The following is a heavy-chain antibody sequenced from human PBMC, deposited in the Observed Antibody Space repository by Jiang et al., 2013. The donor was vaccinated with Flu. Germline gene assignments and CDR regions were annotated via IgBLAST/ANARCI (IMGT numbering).Heavy chain of an antibody. Sequence: VQLVESGGGLVQPGGSLRLSCAASGFTVSSNYMSWVRQAPGKGLEWVSVIYSGGSTYYADSVKGRFTISRDNSKNTLYLQMNSLRAEDTAVYYCARELLLAYYYYYGMDVWGQGTTVTVSS. CDR1: GFTVSSNY. D-gene: IGHD2-15*01. J-gene: IGHJ6*02. CDR3: ARELLLAYYYYYGMDV. V-gene: IGHV3-66*01. CDR2: IYSGGST.